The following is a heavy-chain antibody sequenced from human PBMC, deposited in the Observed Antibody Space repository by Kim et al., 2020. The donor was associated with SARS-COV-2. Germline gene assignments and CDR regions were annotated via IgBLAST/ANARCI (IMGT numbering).Heavy chain of an antibody. CDR3: ARGPGGYCSSTRCGAAGLKS. V-gene: IGHV4-34*01. J-gene: IGHJ4*02. Sequence: SETLSLTCAVYGGSFSGYYWSWIRQPPGKGLEWIGEINHSGSTNYNPSLKSRVTISVNTSKNQFSLKLSSVTAADTAVYYCARGPGGYCSSTRCGAAGLKSWGQGTLVTVSS. D-gene: IGHD2-2*01. CDR1: GGSFSGYY. CDR2: INHSGST.